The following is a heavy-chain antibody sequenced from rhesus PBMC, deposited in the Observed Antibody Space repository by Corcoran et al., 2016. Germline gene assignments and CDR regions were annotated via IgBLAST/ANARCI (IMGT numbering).Heavy chain of an antibody. CDR3: ATDARGGSYSVDY. J-gene: IGHJ4*01. V-gene: IGHV1-111*02. Sequence: EVQLVQSGAEVKKPGASVKISCKASGYTFTDYSLPWVRQAPGNGLEWLGRVDPEDGEAIHAQKFQDRVTITADTSTDTAYMELSSLSSEDTAVYYCATDARGGSYSVDYWGQGVLVTVSS. D-gene: IGHD1-44*02. CDR2: VDPEDGEA. CDR1: GYTFTDYS.